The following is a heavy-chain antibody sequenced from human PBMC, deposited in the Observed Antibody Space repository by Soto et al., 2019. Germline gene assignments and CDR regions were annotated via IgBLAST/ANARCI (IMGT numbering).Heavy chain of an antibody. Sequence: GGSLRLSCAASGFTFSSYGMHWVRQAPGKGLEWVAVIWYDGSNKYYADSVKGRFTISRDNSKNTLYLQMNSLRAEDTAVYYCAKSYSSGPARCFDYWGQGTLVTVSS. CDR1: GFTFSSYG. V-gene: IGHV3-33*06. J-gene: IGHJ4*02. D-gene: IGHD6-19*01. CDR3: AKSYSSGPARCFDY. CDR2: IWYDGSNK.